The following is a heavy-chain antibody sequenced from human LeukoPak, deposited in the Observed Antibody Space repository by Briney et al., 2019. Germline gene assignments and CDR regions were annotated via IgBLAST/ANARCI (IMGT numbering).Heavy chain of an antibody. CDR3: ARRPRLSDAFDI. V-gene: IGHV1-69*13. D-gene: IGHD4/OR15-4a*01. J-gene: IGHJ3*02. CDR2: IIPIFCTA. CDR1: VGTFSSYA. Sequence: SVKVSYKASVGTFSSYAISWVRQAPGPGLEWMGGIIPIFCTANYAQKFQGRVTITADESTSTAYMELSSLRSEDTAVYYCARRPRLSDAFDIWGQGTMVTVSS.